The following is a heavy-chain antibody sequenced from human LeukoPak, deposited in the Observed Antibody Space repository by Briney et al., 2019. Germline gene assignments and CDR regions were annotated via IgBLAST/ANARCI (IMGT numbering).Heavy chain of an antibody. J-gene: IGHJ4*02. D-gene: IGHD5-24*01. CDR3: ARGQRWLQSFDY. CDR1: GGSISSGDYY. V-gene: IGHV4-30-4*08. CDR2: IYYSGST. Sequence: SEILSLTCTVSGGSISSGDYYWSWIRQPPGKGLEWIGYIYYSGSTYYNPSLKSRLSISVDTSKNQFSLKLNSVTAADTAVYYCARGQRWLQSFDYWGQGILVTVSS.